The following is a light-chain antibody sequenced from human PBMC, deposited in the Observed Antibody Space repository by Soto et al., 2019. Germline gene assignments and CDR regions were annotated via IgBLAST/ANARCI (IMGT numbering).Light chain of an antibody. CDR3: QQSNSYPWT. V-gene: IGKV1-5*03. CDR1: QSISPW. CDR2: KAS. Sequence: DIQMTQSPSTLSASAGDRVTITCRASQSISPWLAWYQQKPGKAPKLLIYKASSLQSGVPSRFSGSGSGTEFTLTISNLQPDDFATYYCQQSNSYPWTFSQGTKVDIK. J-gene: IGKJ1*01.